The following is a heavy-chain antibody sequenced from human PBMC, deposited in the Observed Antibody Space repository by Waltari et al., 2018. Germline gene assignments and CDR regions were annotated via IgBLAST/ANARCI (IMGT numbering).Heavy chain of an antibody. CDR1: GGSISSGSYY. CDR2: IYTSGST. J-gene: IGHJ6*03. D-gene: IGHD1-26*01. V-gene: IGHV4-61*02. CDR3: AREESGSTMAGYYYYMDV. Sequence: QVQLQESGPGLVKPSQTLSLTCTVSGGSISSGSYYWSWIRQPAGKGLEWIGRIYTSGSTNDTPSLKSRVTISVDTSKNQFSLKLSSVTAADTAVYYWAREESGSTMAGYYYYMDVWGKGTTVTVSS.